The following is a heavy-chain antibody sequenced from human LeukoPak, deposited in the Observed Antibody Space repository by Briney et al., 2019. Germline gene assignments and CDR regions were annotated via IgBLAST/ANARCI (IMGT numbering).Heavy chain of an antibody. CDR3: AKDGYSSGSTFDY. CDR2: ISGSGGST. CDR1: GFTFSSYA. J-gene: IGHJ4*01. Sequence: PGVSLRLSCAASGFTFSSYAMSWVRQAPGKGLEWVSGISGSGGSTYYADSVKGRFTISRDNSKNTLYLQMNSLRGEDTAVYYCAKDGYSSGSTFDYWGHGTLVT. V-gene: IGHV3-23*01. D-gene: IGHD6-19*01.